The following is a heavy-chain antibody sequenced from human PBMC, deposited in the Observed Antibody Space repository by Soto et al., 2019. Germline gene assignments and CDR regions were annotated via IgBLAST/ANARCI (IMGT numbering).Heavy chain of an antibody. J-gene: IGHJ4*02. CDR3: ARETTGFDY. Sequence: SETLSLTCTVSGGSISSYYWSWIRQPPGKGLEWIGYIYYSGSTNYNPSLKSRVTISVDTSKNQFSLKLSSVTAADTAVYYCARETTGFDYWGQGTLVTVSS. D-gene: IGHD4-4*01. CDR2: IYYSGST. CDR1: GGSISSYY. V-gene: IGHV4-59*01.